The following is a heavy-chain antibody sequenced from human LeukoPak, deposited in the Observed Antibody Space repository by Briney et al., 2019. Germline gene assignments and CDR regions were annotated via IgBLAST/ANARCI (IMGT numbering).Heavy chain of an antibody. CDR1: GFTFSNFA. CDR2: ITGYGAT. J-gene: IGHJ5*01. Sequence: GGSLRLYCAASGFTFSNFAMMWVRQAPGTGLQWVSTITGYGATFYADSVRGRFTIFRDTSMNTLFLQMNSLGAEDTAVYYCAKGAAAGKVDWFDPWGQGTLVTVSS. CDR3: AKGAAAGKVDWFDP. V-gene: IGHV3-23*01. D-gene: IGHD6-13*01.